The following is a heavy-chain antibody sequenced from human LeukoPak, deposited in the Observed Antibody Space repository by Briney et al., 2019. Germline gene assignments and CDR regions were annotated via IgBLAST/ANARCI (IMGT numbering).Heavy chain of an antibody. CDR2: INPNSGGT. J-gene: IGHJ6*03. CDR3: ARDLRDDFWSGYYTGYYYYYMDV. Sequence: ASVKVSCKASGYTFTGYYMHWVRQAPGQGLEWMGWINPNSGGTNYAQNFQGRVTMTRDTSISTAYMELSRLRSDDTAVYYCARDLRDDFWSGYYTGYYYYYMDVWGKGTTVTVSS. D-gene: IGHD3-3*01. V-gene: IGHV1-2*02. CDR1: GYTFTGYY.